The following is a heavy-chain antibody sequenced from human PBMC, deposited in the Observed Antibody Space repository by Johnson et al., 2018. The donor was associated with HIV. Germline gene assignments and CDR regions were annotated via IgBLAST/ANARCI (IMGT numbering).Heavy chain of an antibody. J-gene: IGHJ3*02. CDR2: ISWNSGSI. CDR3: AKDTYSHRLTVTESGFDI. D-gene: IGHD4-11*01. Sequence: VQLVESGGGLVQPGRSLRLSCAASGFTFDDYAMHWVRQAPGKGLEWVSGISWNSGSIAYSDSVKGRFTISRDNAKNSLYVQMHSLRAEDTAVYYCAKDTYSHRLTVTESGFDIWGQGTMVTVSS. CDR1: GFTFDDYA. V-gene: IGHV3-9*01.